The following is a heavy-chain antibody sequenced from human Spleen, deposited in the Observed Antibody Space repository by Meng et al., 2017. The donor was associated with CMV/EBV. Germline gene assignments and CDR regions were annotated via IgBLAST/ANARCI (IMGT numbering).Heavy chain of an antibody. D-gene: IGHD4-17*01. Sequence: LSLTCAASGFTFRSYAMNWVRQSPGKGLEWVTYISSSGTSIYYADSVKGRFTISRDNAQNSLFLQMSSLRAEDKAVYYCAREMNTVTTSWLDPWGQGTLVTVSS. CDR3: AREMNTVTTSWLDP. J-gene: IGHJ5*02. V-gene: IGHV3-48*03. CDR1: GFTFRSYA. CDR2: ISSSGTSI.